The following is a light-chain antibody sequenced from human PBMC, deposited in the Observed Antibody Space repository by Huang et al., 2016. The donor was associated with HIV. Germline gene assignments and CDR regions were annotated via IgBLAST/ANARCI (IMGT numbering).Light chain of an antibody. CDR3: QQRSNWRIT. J-gene: IGKJ4*01. Sequence: EIVLIQSPATLSLSPGERATLSCRASQSVSSYLAWYQQKPGQAPRLLIYDASSRATGIPARFSGSGSGTDFTLTISSLEPEDFAVYYCQQRSNWRITFGGGTKVEIK. V-gene: IGKV3-11*01. CDR1: QSVSSY. CDR2: DAS.